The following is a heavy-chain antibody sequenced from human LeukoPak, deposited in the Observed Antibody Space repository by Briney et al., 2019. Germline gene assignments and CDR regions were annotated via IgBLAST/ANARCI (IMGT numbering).Heavy chain of an antibody. CDR2: ISSTGDTI. Sequence: PGGSLRLSCAASGFTFSDYYMSWIRQAPGRGLEWVSYISSTGDTIYYADSVKGRFTISRDNAKDSLYLQMNSLRAEDTAVYYCASGIQPRLSWFFDLWGRGTQVIVSS. J-gene: IGHJ2*01. CDR1: GFTFSDYY. D-gene: IGHD5-18*01. V-gene: IGHV3-11*01. CDR3: ASGIQPRLSWFFDL.